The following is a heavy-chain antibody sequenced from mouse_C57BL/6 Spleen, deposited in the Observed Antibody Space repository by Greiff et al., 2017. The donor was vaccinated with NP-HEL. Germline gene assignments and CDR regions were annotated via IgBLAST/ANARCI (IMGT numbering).Heavy chain of an antibody. D-gene: IGHD2-1*01. CDR1: GYTFTDYN. CDR3: ARRGFYGNYGGTYYFDY. V-gene: IGHV1-18*01. CDR2: INPNNGGT. Sequence: VQLQQSGPELVKPGASVKIPCKASGYTFTDYNMDWVKQSHGKSLEWIGDINPNNGGTIYNQKFKGKATLTVDKSSSTAYMALRSLTSEDTAVYYCARRGFYGNYGGTYYFDYWGQGTTLTVSS. J-gene: IGHJ2*01.